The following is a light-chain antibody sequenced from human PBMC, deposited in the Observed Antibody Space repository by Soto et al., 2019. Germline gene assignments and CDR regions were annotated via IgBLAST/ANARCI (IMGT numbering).Light chain of an antibody. CDR1: QSILNRSNNKNY. V-gene: IGKV4-1*01. Sequence: DIVMTQSPDSLTVSLGERATINCKSSQSILNRSNNKNYLAWYQQKSGQPPKLLIYWASTRESGVPDRFSGSGSGTEFTLTISSLQAEDVAVYYCQQYSEGTFGQGTKVEVK. CDR2: WAS. CDR3: QQYSEGT. J-gene: IGKJ1*01.